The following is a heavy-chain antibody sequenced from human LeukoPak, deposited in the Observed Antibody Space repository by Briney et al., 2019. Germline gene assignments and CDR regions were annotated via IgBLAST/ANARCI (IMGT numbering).Heavy chain of an antibody. V-gene: IGHV1-69*05. Sequence: ASVKVSCKASGGTFSSYAISWVRQAPGQGLEWMGGMIPIFGTANYAQKFQGRVTITMDESTSTAYVELSSLRSEDTAVYYCARTPTWGTNFGAVIPMEGSYMDVWAEGPTVTVFS. J-gene: IGHJ6*03. CDR3: ARTPTWGTNFGAVIPMEGSYMDV. D-gene: IGHD3-3*01. CDR1: GGTFSSYA. CDR2: MIPIFGTA.